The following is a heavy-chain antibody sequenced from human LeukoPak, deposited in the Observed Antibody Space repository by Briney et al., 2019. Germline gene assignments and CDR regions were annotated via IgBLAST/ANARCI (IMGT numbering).Heavy chain of an antibody. CDR1: GDSISSNNW. V-gene: IGHV4-4*02. CDR3: ARVVALAAAARASWFDP. D-gene: IGHD6-13*01. J-gene: IGHJ5*02. CDR2: VYHSGST. Sequence: SETLSLTCVVSGDSISSNNWWSWVRQSPGKGLEWIGEVYHSGSTYYNPSLKSRVTISVDTSKNQFSLKLSSVTVADTAVYYCARVVALAAAARASWFDPWGQGTLVTVSS.